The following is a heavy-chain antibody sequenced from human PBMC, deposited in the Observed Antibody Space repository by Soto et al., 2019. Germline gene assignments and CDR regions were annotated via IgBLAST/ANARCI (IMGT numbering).Heavy chain of an antibody. Sequence: VQLVQSGAEVKKPGASAKVSCKASGYIFTSYAMHWVRQAPGQRLEWMGWINAGNGNKKYSQKLQGRVTITRDTSASTAYMELSSLRSEDTAVYYCARDLGGWPDYWGQGTLVTVSS. CDR1: GYIFTSYA. CDR3: ARDLGGWPDY. J-gene: IGHJ4*02. CDR2: INAGNGNK. D-gene: IGHD2-15*01. V-gene: IGHV1-3*01.